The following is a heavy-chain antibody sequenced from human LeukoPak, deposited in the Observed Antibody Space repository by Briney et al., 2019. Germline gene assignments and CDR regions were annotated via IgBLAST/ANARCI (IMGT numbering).Heavy chain of an antibody. Sequence: ASVKVSCKTSGYTFSNYGISWVRRAPGQGLEWMGWISAYNGNTNYAQKLQGRVTMTTDTSTSTAYMELRSLRSDDTAVYYCARGGITIFGVVIDYYFDYWGQGTLVTVSS. CDR1: GYTFSNYG. D-gene: IGHD3-3*01. V-gene: IGHV1-18*01. CDR3: ARGGITIFGVVIDYYFDY. CDR2: ISAYNGNT. J-gene: IGHJ4*02.